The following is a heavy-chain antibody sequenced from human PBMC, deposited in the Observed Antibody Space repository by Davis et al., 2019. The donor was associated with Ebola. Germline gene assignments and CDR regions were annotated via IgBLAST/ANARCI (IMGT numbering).Heavy chain of an antibody. J-gene: IGHJ4*02. D-gene: IGHD1-26*01. CDR2: ISDSGDST. V-gene: IGHV3-23*01. Sequence: GESLKISCAASGFTFGSYAMSWVRQAPGKGLEWVSAISDSGDSTYYADSVKGRFTISRDISKNTLYLQMNSLRAEDTAVYYCAKRDGSAEDYWGQGTLVTVSS. CDR1: GFTFGSYA. CDR3: AKRDGSAEDY.